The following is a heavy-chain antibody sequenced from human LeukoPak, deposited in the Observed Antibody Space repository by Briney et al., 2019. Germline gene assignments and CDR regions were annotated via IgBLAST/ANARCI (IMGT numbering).Heavy chain of an antibody. V-gene: IGHV3-15*01. CDR1: GFTFSNAW. CDR2: IKSKTDGGTT. CDR3: TTDRSWGNDAFDI. Sequence: GESLRLSCAASGFTFSNAWMSWVRQAPGKGLEWVGRIKSKTDGGTTDYAAPVKGRFTISRDDSKNTLYLQMNSLKAEDTAVYYCTTDRSWGNDAFDIWGQGTMVSVSS. D-gene: IGHD7-27*01. J-gene: IGHJ3*02.